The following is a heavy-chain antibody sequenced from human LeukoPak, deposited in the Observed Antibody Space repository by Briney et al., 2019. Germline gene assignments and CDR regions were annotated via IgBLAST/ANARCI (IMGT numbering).Heavy chain of an antibody. V-gene: IGHV1-18*04. J-gene: IGHJ4*02. D-gene: IGHD3-22*01. CDR2: ISGYDGNS. Sequence: ASVKVSCKASGYTFTGYYMHWVRQAPGQGLEWMGWISGYDGNSKYAQKFQDRVTMTTDTSTSTAYMELRSLRSDDTAVYYCARGSSTDYYDSSGNDYWGQGTLVTVSS. CDR3: ARGSSTDYYDSSGNDY. CDR1: GYTFTGYY.